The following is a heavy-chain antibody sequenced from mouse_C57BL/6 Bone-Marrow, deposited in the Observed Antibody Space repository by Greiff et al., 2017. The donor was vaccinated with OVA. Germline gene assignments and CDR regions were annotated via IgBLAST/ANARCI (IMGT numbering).Heavy chain of an antibody. Sequence: EVQVVESGGDLVKPGGSLKLSCAASGFTFSSYGMSWVRQTPDKRLEWVATISSGGSYTYYPDSVKGRFTISRDNAKNTLYLQMSSLKSEDTAMYYCARQGDDYDDYWGQGTTLTVSS. CDR3: ARQGDDYDDY. J-gene: IGHJ2*01. CDR1: GFTFSSYG. V-gene: IGHV5-6*01. CDR2: ISSGGSYT. D-gene: IGHD2-4*01.